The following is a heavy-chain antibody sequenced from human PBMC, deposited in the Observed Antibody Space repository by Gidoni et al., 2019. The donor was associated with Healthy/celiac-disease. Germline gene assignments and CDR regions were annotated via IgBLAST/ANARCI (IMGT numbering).Heavy chain of an antibody. CDR1: GFTFSSYA. CDR2: ISGSGGST. V-gene: IGHV3-23*01. CDR3: AKDKVRITTKVGYYYYMDV. J-gene: IGHJ6*03. D-gene: IGHD3-3*01. Sequence: EVQLLESGGGLVQPGGSLRLSCAASGFTFSSYAMSWVRQAPGKGLELVSAISGSGGSTYYADSVKGRFTISRDNSKNTLYLQMNSLRAEDTAVYYCAKDKVRITTKVGYYYYMDVWGKGTTVTVSS.